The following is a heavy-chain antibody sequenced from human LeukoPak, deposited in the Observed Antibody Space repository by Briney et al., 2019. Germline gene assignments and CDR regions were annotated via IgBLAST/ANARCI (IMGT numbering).Heavy chain of an antibody. D-gene: IGHD3-3*01. Sequence: GGSLRLSCAASGFTFSSYAMSWVRQAPGKGLEWVSAISGSGGSTYYADSVKGRFTISRDNSKNTLYLQMNSLRAEDTSVYYCAKALLRYNWFDPWGQGTLVTVSS. CDR3: AKALLRYNWFDP. CDR2: ISGSGGST. CDR1: GFTFSSYA. J-gene: IGHJ5*02. V-gene: IGHV3-23*01.